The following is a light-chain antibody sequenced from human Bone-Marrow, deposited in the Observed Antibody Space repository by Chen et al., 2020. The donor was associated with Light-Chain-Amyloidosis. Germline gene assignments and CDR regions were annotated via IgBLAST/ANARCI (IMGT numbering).Light chain of an antibody. Sequence: QSSLTQPASVSGSPGQSITISCTGTSSDVGGDNHVPWYQQHPDKAPKLMIYEVTNRPSWVPDRLSGSKSDNKASLTSSGLKTEDEADYCCSSYTITNTLVFGSGTRVNVL. V-gene: IGLV2-14*01. J-gene: IGLJ1*01. CDR3: SSYTITNTLV. CDR2: EVT. CDR1: SSDVGGDNH.